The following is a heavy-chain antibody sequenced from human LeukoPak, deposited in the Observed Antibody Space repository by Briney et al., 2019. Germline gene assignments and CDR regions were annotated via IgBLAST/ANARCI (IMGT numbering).Heavy chain of an antibody. CDR3: ARDGLDYYGSGSSSFDY. J-gene: IGHJ4*02. CDR1: GFTFSRFA. V-gene: IGHV3-64*01. CDR2: ISSNGGST. D-gene: IGHD3-10*01. Sequence: PGGSLRLSCAASGFTFSRFAMHWVRPAPGQGLEYVSAISSNGGSTYYANSVKGRFTISRDNSKNTLYLQMGSLRAEDMAVYYCARDGLDYYGSGSSSFDYWGQGTLVTVSA.